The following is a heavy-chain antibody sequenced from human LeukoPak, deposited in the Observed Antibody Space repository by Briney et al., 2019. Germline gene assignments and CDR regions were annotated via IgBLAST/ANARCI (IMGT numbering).Heavy chain of an antibody. Sequence: SETLSLTCTVSGGSISSYYWSWIRQPPGKGLEWIGYIYYSGSTNYNPSLKSRVTISVDTSKNQFSLKLSSVTAADTAVYYCARSHGGNSGRSEYYYYYYYTDVWGKGTTVTVSS. CDR3: ARSHGGNSGRSEYYYYYYYTDV. V-gene: IGHV4-59*01. CDR2: IYYSGST. J-gene: IGHJ6*03. D-gene: IGHD4-23*01. CDR1: GGSISSYY.